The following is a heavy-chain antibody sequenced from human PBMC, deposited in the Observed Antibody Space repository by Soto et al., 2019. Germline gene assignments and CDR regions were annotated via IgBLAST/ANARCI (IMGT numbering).Heavy chain of an antibody. CDR3: ARGGAYNWNYEYNWFDP. CDR2: INPNSGGT. J-gene: IGHJ5*02. V-gene: IGHV1-2*02. D-gene: IGHD1-7*01. CDR1: GYTFTGYY. Sequence: GASVKVSCKASGYTFTGYYMHWVRQAPGQGLEWMGWINPNSGGTNYAQKFQGRVTMTRDTSISTAYMELSRLRSDDTAVYYCARGGAYNWNYEYNWFDPWGQGTLVTVSS.